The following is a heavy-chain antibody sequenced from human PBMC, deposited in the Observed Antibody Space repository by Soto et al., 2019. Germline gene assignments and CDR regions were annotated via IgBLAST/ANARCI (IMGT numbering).Heavy chain of an antibody. CDR2: TYHSGTT. V-gene: IGHV4-30-2*01. CDR3: ARAHYGAYGYGMDV. CDR1: GGSISSGGYS. D-gene: IGHD4-17*01. Sequence: QLQLQESGSGLVKPSQTLSLTCAVSGGSISSGGYSWSWIRQPPGKGLEWIGYTYHSGTTYYNPSLKSRVTISVDRSKNQFSLKLSSVTAADTAVYYCARAHYGAYGYGMDVWGKGTTVSVSS. J-gene: IGHJ6*04.